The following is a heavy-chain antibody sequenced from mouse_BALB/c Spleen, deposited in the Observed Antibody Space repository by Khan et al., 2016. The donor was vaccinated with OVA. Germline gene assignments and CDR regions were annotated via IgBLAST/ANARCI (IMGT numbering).Heavy chain of an antibody. CDR1: GFNFKDYY. J-gene: IGHJ2*01. V-gene: IGHV14-3*02. CDR3: YRIARK. D-gene: IGHD6-1*01. CDR2: IDPPNGNT. Sequence: EVELVESGAELVKSGATVKLSCTASGFNFKDYYMHWVKQWPEKGLEWIGRIDPPNGNTKYEPKFQGKATIKADTSSNTAYLQLSSLTSEATTVFYGYRIARKWGQGTTVTVSS.